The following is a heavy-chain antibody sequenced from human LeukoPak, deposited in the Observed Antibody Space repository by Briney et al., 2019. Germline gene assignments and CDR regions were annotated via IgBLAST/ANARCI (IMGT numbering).Heavy chain of an antibody. V-gene: IGHV3-30*04. J-gene: IGHJ4*02. CDR2: ISHDVKTT. Sequence: GGSLRLSCVASGFSFSDSVIHWVRQAPGKGLEWVAVISHDVKTTYYADSAKGRFTISRDNSRNTVFLQMNSLRAEDTAVYYCAKGYPAAAGIFDYWGQGTLVTVSS. CDR3: AKGYPAAAGIFDY. D-gene: IGHD6-13*01. CDR1: GFSFSDSV.